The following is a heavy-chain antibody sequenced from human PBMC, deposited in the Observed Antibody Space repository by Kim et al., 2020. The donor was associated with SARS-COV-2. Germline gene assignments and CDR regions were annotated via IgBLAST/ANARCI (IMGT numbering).Heavy chain of an antibody. D-gene: IGHD2-8*02. Sequence: SETLSLTCTVSGGSISSYYWSWIRQPPGKGLEWIGYIYYSGSTNYNPSLKSRVTISVDTSKNQFSLKLSSVTAADTAVYYCARDSGILAFRGLFDYWGQGTLVTVSS. CDR2: IYYSGST. CDR3: ARDSGILAFRGLFDY. J-gene: IGHJ4*02. V-gene: IGHV4-59*01. CDR1: GGSISSYY.